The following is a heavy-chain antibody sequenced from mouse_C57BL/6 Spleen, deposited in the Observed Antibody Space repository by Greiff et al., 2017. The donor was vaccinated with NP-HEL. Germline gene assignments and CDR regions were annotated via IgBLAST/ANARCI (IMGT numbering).Heavy chain of an antibody. CDR1: GYTFTSYW. V-gene: IGHV1-55*01. CDR2: IYPGSGST. D-gene: IGHD1-1*01. J-gene: IGHJ1*03. Sequence: QLQQSGAELVKPGASVKMSCKASGYTFTSYWITWVKQRPGQGPEWIGDIYPGSGSTNYNETFKSKATLTVDTSSITANMQLSSLTSEDSAVYYLARHGSSLYWYFDVWGTGTTVTVSS. CDR3: ARHGSSLYWYFDV.